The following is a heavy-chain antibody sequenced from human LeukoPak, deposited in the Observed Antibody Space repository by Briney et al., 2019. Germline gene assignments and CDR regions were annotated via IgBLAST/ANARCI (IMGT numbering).Heavy chain of an antibody. D-gene: IGHD2-21*02. Sequence: SETLSLTCTVSGYSISNGYYWGWIRQPPGKGLEWIGSIYHSGSTYYNPSLKSRVILSLDTSNNHFSLKLISVTAADTAVYYCAREKVAYCGGDSWCHAFDIWGQGTMVTVSS. CDR3: AREKVAYCGGDSWCHAFDI. V-gene: IGHV4-38-2*02. CDR2: IYHSGST. J-gene: IGHJ3*02. CDR1: GYSISNGYY.